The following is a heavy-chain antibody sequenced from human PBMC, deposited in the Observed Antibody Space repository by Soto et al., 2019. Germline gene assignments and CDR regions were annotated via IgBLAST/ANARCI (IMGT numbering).Heavy chain of an antibody. CDR3: VIRAKGFYYYGMDV. Sequence: GGSLRLSCSASGFTFSSYAMHWVRQAPGKGLEYVSATSSNGGSTYYADSVKGRFTISRDNSKNTLYLQMSSLRAEDTAVYYCVIRAKGFYYYGMDVWGQGTTVTVSS. CDR1: GFTFSSYA. CDR2: TSSNGGST. J-gene: IGHJ6*02. V-gene: IGHV3-64D*06.